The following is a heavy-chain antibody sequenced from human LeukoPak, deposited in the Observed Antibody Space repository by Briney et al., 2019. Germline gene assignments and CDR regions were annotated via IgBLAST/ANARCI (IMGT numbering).Heavy chain of an antibody. CDR1: GFTFSDYY. J-gene: IGHJ6*02. D-gene: IGHD6-13*01. CDR3: ARDRIAAAGVYYYYGMDV. V-gene: IGHV3-11*01. CDR2: ISSSGSTI. Sequence: PGGSLRLSCAASGFTFSDYYMSRIRQAPGKGLEWVSYISSSGSTIYYADSVKGRFTISRDNAKNSLYLQMNSLRAEDTAVYYCARDRIAAAGVYYYYGMDVWGQGTTVTVSS.